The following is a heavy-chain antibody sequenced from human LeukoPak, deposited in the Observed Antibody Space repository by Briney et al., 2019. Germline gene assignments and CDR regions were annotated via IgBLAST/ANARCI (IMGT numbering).Heavy chain of an antibody. CDR2: FDPEDGET. J-gene: IGHJ4*02. Sequence: GASVKVSCTVSGYTLTELSMHWVRQAPGKGLEWMGGFDPEDGETIYAQKFQGRVTMTEDTSTDTAYMELSSLRSEDTAVYYCATGYYDSSGYLAPYYWGQGTLVTVSS. D-gene: IGHD3-22*01. CDR1: GYTLTELS. V-gene: IGHV1-24*01. CDR3: ATGYYDSSGYLAPYY.